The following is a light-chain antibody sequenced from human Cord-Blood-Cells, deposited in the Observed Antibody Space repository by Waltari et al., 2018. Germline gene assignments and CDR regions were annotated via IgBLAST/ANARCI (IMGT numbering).Light chain of an antibody. J-gene: IGKJ1*01. CDR1: QSVSSSY. V-gene: IGKV3-20*01. CDR3: QQYGSSPWT. Sequence: EIVLTQSPGTLSVSRVERATFSCRASQSVSSSYLAWYQQKPGQAPRLLIYGASSRATGIPDRFSGSGSGTDFTLTISRLEPEDFAVYYCQQYGSSPWTFGQGTKVEIK. CDR2: GAS.